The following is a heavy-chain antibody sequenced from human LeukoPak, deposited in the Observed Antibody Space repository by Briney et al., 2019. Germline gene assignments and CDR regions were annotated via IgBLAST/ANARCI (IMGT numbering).Heavy chain of an antibody. Sequence: GGSLSLSCAASGFAFSDYNMTWIRKAPGKGLERGSYISSGSTYTNDGDAGKGRYINARDNAKNSLYLQMNSLRAEDAAVYCCAREQWLLREYFDYWGQGTLVTVSS. J-gene: IGHJ4*02. CDR1: GFAFSDYN. D-gene: IGHD6-19*01. V-gene: IGHV3-11*06. CDR3: AREQWLLREYFDY. CDR2: ISSGSTYT.